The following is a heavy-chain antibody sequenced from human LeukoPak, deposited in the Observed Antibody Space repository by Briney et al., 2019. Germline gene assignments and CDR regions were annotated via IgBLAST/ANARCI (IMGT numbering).Heavy chain of an antibody. D-gene: IGHD6-19*01. V-gene: IGHV3-23*01. CDR1: GFTFSSYW. J-gene: IGHJ4*02. CDR2: ISDSGSGGNT. CDR3: AKQAWGIAVAGLLYYFDY. Sequence: GGSLRLSCAASGFTFSSYWMHWVRQAPGKGLEWVSTISDSGSGGNTYYADSVKGRFTISRDNSKNTLYLQMNGLRAEDTAVYYCAKQAWGIAVAGLLYYFDYWGQGTLVTVSS.